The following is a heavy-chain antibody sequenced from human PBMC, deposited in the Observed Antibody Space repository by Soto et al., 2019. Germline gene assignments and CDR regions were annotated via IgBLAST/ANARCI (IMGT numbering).Heavy chain of an antibody. CDR3: ARGTVAGTDGIDLDY. CDR2: IFSNDEK. CDR1: GFSLSNARMG. V-gene: IGHV2-26*01. J-gene: IGHJ4*02. Sequence: QVTLKESGPVLVNPTETLTLTCTVSGFSLSNARMGVSWIRQPPGKALEWLAHIFSNDEKSYSTSLKSRLTISKDTSKSQVVLTMTNMDPVDTATYYCARGTVAGTDGIDLDYWGQGTLVTVSS. D-gene: IGHD6-19*01.